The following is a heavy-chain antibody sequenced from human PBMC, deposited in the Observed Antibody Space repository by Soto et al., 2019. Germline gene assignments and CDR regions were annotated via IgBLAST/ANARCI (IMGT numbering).Heavy chain of an antibody. CDR3: AKSMGGTANGMGG. CDR1: GLNFDDYA. Sequence: PGGSLRLSCAASGLNFDDYAMHWVRQVPGKGLEWVSGISWNGGSIGYADSVKGRFSISRDNAKNSLYLQMNSLRVEDTALYYCAKSMGGTANGMGGWGQGTTVTVSS. V-gene: IGHV3-9*01. D-gene: IGHD2-21*02. J-gene: IGHJ6*02. CDR2: ISWNGGSI.